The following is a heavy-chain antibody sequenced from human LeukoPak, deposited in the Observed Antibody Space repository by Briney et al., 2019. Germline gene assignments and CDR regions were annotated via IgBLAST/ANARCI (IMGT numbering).Heavy chain of an antibody. CDR2: IYYSGST. J-gene: IGHJ3*02. Sequence: SETLSLTCTVSGGSTSSSSYYWGWIRQPPGKGLEWIGIIYYSGSTYYNPSLKSRVTISVDTSKNQFSLKLSSVTAADTAVYYCARASGGGDFNDAFDIWGQGTMVTVSS. D-gene: IGHD2-21*01. CDR3: ARASGGGDFNDAFDI. V-gene: IGHV4-39*07. CDR1: GGSTSSSSYY.